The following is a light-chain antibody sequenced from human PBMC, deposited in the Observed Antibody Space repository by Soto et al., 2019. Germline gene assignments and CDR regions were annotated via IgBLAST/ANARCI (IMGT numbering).Light chain of an antibody. CDR3: AAWDDSLNGV. J-gene: IGLJ2*01. CDR1: RSNVGSHT. V-gene: IGLV1-44*01. Sequence: QSVLTQPPSASGTPGQRVTISCSGSRSNVGSHTVNWYQQVPGTAPKLLIYDNNRRPSGVPDRFSGSKSATSASLAISGLQSDDEADYYCAAWDDSLNGVLGGGTKLTVL. CDR2: DNN.